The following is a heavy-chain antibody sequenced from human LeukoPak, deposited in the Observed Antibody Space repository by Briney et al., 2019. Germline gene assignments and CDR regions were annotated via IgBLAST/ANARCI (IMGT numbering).Heavy chain of an antibody. CDR1: GGSFNGYY. CDR2: SIHSGTT. CDR3: AGGYRTADRRFDS. J-gene: IGHJ4*02. D-gene: IGHD3-16*02. V-gene: IGHV4-34*01. Sequence: SGTLSLTCAVYGGSFNGYYWSWLRQLPGKGLEWIGESIHSGTTNYNPSLKSRVTISVDTSKNQFSLKLTSVTAADTALYYCAGGYRTADRRFDSWGQGALVTVSS.